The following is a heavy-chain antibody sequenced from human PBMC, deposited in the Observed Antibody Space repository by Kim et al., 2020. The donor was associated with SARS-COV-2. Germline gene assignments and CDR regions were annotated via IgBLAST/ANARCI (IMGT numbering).Heavy chain of an antibody. D-gene: IGHD2-21*02. V-gene: IGHV3-21*01. CDR3: ARAPIVVVTAIPEGSDY. J-gene: IGHJ4*02. Sequence: VKGRFTISRDNAKNSLYLQMNRLRAEDTAVYYCARAPIVVVTAIPEGSDYWGQGTLVTVSS.